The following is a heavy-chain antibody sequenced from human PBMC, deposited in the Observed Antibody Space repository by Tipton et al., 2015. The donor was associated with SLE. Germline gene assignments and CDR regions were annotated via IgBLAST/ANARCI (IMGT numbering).Heavy chain of an antibody. V-gene: IGHV3-21*01. D-gene: IGHD6-13*01. CDR3: ARVPQAAAGYYFDY. CDR1: GFTFSSYS. Sequence: SLRLSCAASGFTFSSYSMNWVRQAPGKGLEWVSSISSSSSYIYYADSVKGRFTISRDNAKNSLYLQMNSLRAEDTAEYYCARVPQAAAGYYFDYWGQGTLVTVSS. J-gene: IGHJ4*02. CDR2: ISSSSSYI.